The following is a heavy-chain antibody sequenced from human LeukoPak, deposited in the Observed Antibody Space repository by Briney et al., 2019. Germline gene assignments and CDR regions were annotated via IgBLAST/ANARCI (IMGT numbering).Heavy chain of an antibody. CDR3: ARYYGDRFYFDC. V-gene: IGHV5-51*01. CDR2: IYPGDSDT. Sequence: GESLKISCKGSAYSFTTYWIAWVRQMPGKGLEWMGIIYPGDSDTRYSPSFQGQVTISADKSISTAYLQWSSLKASDTAMFYCARYYGDRFYFDCWGQGTLVTVCS. J-gene: IGHJ4*02. CDR1: AYSFTTYW. D-gene: IGHD4-17*01.